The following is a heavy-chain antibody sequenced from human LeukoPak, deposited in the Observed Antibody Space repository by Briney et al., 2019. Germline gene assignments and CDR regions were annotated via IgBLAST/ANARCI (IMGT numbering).Heavy chain of an antibody. V-gene: IGHV1-69*13. CDR2: IIPIFGTA. CDR1: GGTFSSYA. J-gene: IGHJ4*02. CDR3: ARTPPGYYDSSGYLYYFDY. D-gene: IGHD3-22*01. Sequence: ASVEVSCKASGGTFSSYAISWVRQAPGQGLEWMGGIIPIFGTANYAQKFQGRVTITADESTSTAYMELSSLRSEDTAVYYCARTPPGYYDSSGYLYYFDYWGQGTLVTVSS.